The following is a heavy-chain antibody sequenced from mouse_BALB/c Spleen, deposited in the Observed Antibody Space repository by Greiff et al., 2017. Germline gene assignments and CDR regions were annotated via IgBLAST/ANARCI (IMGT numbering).Heavy chain of an antibody. J-gene: IGHJ4*01. D-gene: IGHD2-4*01. CDR2: ISSGSSTI. CDR3: ARKDYDGLDY. Sequence: EVNVVESGGGLVQPGGSRKLSCAASGFTFSSFGMHWVRQAPEKGLEWVAYISSGSSTIYYADTVKGRFTISRDNPKNTLFLQMTSLRSEDTAMYYCARKDYDGLDYWGQGTSVTVSS. CDR1: GFTFSSFG. V-gene: IGHV5-17*02.